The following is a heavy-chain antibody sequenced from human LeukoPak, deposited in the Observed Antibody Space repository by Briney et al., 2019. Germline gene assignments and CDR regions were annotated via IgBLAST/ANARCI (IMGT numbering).Heavy chain of an antibody. CDR1: GGTFSSYA. V-gene: IGHV1-69*05. J-gene: IGHJ4*02. CDR2: IIPIFGTA. CDR3: ARSHVDIVANDGYFDY. Sequence: ASVKVSCKASGGTFSSYAISWVRQAPGQGLEWMGGIIPIFGTANYAQKFQGRVTITTDESTSTAYMELSSLRSEDTAVYYCARSHVDIVANDGYFDYWGQGTLVTVSS. D-gene: IGHD5-12*01.